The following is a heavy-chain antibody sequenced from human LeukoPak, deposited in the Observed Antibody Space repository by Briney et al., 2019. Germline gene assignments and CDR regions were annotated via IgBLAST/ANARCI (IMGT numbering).Heavy chain of an antibody. V-gene: IGHV3-30*02. CDR3: AKDYSGSWYTGDAFDI. D-gene: IGHD6-13*01. Sequence: GGSLRLSCAASGFTFSSYGMHWVRQAPGKGLEWVAFIRYDGSNKYYADSVKGRFTISRDNSKNTLYLQMNSLRAEDTAVYYCAKDYSGSWYTGDAFDIWGQGTMVTVSS. CDR1: GFTFSSYG. CDR2: IRYDGSNK. J-gene: IGHJ3*02.